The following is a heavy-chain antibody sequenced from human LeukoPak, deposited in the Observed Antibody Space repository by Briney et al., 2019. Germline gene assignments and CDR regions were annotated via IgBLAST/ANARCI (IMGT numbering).Heavy chain of an antibody. D-gene: IGHD6-6*01. J-gene: IGHJ4*02. CDR1: GFTFSSYW. V-gene: IGHV3-74*01. Sequence: GGSLRLSCAASGFTFSSYWMHWVRQAPGKGLVWFSRINSDGSSTSYADSVKGRFTISRDNAKNTLYLQMNSLRAEDTAVYYCARDWQLVPFDYWGQGTLVTVSS. CDR3: ARDWQLVPFDY. CDR2: INSDGSST.